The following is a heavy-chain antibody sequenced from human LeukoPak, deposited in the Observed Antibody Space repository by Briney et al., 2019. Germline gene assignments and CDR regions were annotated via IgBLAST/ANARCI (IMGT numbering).Heavy chain of an antibody. D-gene: IGHD2-21*02. CDR3: ARDPYCGGDCYSYWYFDL. CDR1: GFTFSSYW. CDR2: ISSSSSYI. J-gene: IGHJ2*01. Sequence: PRGSLRLSCAVSGFTFSSYWMHWVRQAPGKGLEWVSSISSSSSYIYYADSVKGRFTISRDNAKNSLYLQMNSLRAEDTAVYYCARDPYCGGDCYSYWYFDLWGRGTLVTVSS. V-gene: IGHV3-21*01.